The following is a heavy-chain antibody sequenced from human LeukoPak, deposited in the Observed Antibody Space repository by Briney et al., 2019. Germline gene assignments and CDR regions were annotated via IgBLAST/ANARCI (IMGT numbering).Heavy chain of an antibody. Sequence: SETLSLTCTVSGGSISSYYWSWIRQPPGKGLEWIGYIYYSGSTNYNPSLKSRVTISVDTSKNQFSLKLSSVTAADTAVYYCAREAAAGTVDYWGQGTLVTVSS. CDR3: AREAAAGTVDY. CDR2: IYYSGST. V-gene: IGHV4-59*01. CDR1: GGSISSYY. J-gene: IGHJ4*02. D-gene: IGHD6-13*01.